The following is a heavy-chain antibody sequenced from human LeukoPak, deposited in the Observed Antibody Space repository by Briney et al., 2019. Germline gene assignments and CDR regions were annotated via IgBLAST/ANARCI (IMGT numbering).Heavy chain of an antibody. CDR2: IYNSGRT. V-gene: IGHV4-30-4*01. Sequence: PSETLSLTCAVSGGPISSATYYWSWIRQPPGKGLEWVGHIYNSGRTYYNPSLERRLTMSLDTSRNQFSLRLSSVTAADTAVYHCARVADEFGDYGFDSWGQGTLVTVSS. J-gene: IGHJ4*02. CDR1: GGPISSATYY. CDR3: ARVADEFGDYGFDS. D-gene: IGHD4-17*01.